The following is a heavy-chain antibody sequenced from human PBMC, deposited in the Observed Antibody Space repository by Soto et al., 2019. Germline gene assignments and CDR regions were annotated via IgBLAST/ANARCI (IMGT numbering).Heavy chain of an antibody. J-gene: IGHJ5*02. CDR1: GFSLSTSGVG. CDR2: IYWDDDK. Sequence: QITLKESGPTLVKPTQTLTLTCTFSGFSLSTSGVGVGWIRQPPGKALEWLALIYWDDDKRYSPSLKSRLTITKDTSKNQVVLTMTNMDPVDTATYYCAHRRGGGDYVWFDPWGQGTLVTVSS. D-gene: IGHD4-17*01. V-gene: IGHV2-5*02. CDR3: AHRRGGGDYVWFDP.